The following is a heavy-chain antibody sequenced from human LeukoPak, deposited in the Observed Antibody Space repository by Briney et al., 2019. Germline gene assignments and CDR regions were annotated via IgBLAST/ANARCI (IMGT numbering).Heavy chain of an antibody. CDR3: ARAAPHYDILTGYSPFDY. CDR1: GYTFTSYG. CDR2: ISAYNGNT. Sequence: ASVKVPCKASGYTFTSYGISWVRQAPGQGLEWMGWISAYNGNTNYAQKLQGRVTMTTDTSTSTAYMELRSLRSDDTAVYYCARAAPHYDILTGYSPFDYWGQGTLVTVSS. V-gene: IGHV1-18*01. D-gene: IGHD3-9*01. J-gene: IGHJ4*02.